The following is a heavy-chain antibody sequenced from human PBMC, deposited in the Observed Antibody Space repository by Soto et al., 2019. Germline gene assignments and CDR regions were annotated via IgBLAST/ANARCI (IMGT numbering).Heavy chain of an antibody. V-gene: IGHV3-48*02. CDR3: VRDRDLRDYYGMDV. CDR1: GFAFSTYM. J-gene: IGHJ6*02. D-gene: IGHD3-10*01. Sequence: GGSLRLSCAASGFAFSTYMMNWVRHAPGKGLEWIADISTNGRSKYYAASVRGRFTISRDNTKNSMYLQMNSLRDDDTAVYYCVRDRDLRDYYGMDVWGQGTTVTVSS. CDR2: ISTNGRSK.